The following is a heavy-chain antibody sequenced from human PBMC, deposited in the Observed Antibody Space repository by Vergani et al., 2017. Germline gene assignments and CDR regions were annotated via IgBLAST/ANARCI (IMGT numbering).Heavy chain of an antibody. CDR2: ISYDGSNK. V-gene: IGHV3-30*18. CDR1: GFTFSSYG. D-gene: IGHD3-22*01. J-gene: IGHJ4*02. Sequence: QVQLVESGGGVVQPGRSLRLSCAASGFTFSSYGMHWVRQAPGKGLEWVAVISYDGSNKYYADSVKGRFTISRDNSKNTLYLQMNSLRAEDTAVYYCAKDGRLCSSGYCYYFDYWGQGTLVTVSS. CDR3: AKDGRLCSSGYCYYFDY.